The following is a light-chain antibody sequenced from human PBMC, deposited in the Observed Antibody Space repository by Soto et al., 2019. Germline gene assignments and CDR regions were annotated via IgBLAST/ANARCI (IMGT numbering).Light chain of an antibody. J-gene: IGLJ1*01. CDR2: EVT. CDR3: SSFTTISTYV. V-gene: IGLV2-14*01. CDR1: EIGYYDY. Sequence: QSALTQPASVSGCPGQSIPISCTGCEIGYYDYVASYQEHPRKDRILVIYEVTNQPSVVSNRFSGSKSGNSASLTISGLQSDDEADYYCSSFTTISTYVFGTGTKVTVL.